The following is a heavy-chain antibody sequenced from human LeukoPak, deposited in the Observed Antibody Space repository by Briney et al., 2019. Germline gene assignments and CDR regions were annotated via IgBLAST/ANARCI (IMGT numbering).Heavy chain of an antibody. Sequence: SETLSLTCTVSGGSISSYYWSWIRQPPGKGLEWIGYIYYSGSTNYNPSLKSRVTISVDTSKNQFSLKLSSVTAADTAVYYCAANYDFWSGYYTFDYWGQGTLVTVSS. CDR1: GGSISSYY. CDR3: AANYDFWSGYYTFDY. CDR2: IYYSGST. J-gene: IGHJ4*02. V-gene: IGHV4-59*01. D-gene: IGHD3-3*01.